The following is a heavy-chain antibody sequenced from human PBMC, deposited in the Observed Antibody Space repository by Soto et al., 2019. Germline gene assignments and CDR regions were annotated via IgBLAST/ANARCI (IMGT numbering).Heavy chain of an antibody. CDR3: ARHLKTGTKGSYYGMDV. CDR2: IYPGDSDT. CDR1: NFINYW. V-gene: IGHV5-51*01. D-gene: IGHD1-1*01. Sequence: NFINYWVSWVRQMNGKGLEWMGIIYPGDSDTRYNPSFQGQVTISADKSVNTAYVQWSSLKASDTGMYFCARHLKTGTKGSYYGMDVWGKGTTVTVSS. J-gene: IGHJ6*04.